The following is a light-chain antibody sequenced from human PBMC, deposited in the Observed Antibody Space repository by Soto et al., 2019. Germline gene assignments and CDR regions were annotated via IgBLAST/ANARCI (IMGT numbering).Light chain of an antibody. CDR2: GAT. CDR1: ESVGDY. CDR3: QQYVTSPAIT. J-gene: IGKJ5*01. Sequence: EIVLTQSPGALSLSPGERATLSCWASESVGDYLAWYQQKPGQAPRLLIYGATNRTSGTPDRFSGTGSETAFTLAISRREPGDFAVYYCQQYVTSPAITFGQGTRLEIK. V-gene: IGKV3-20*01.